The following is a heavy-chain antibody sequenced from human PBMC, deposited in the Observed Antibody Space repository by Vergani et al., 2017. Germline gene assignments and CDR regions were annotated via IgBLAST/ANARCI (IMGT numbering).Heavy chain of an antibody. Sequence: EVQLVETGGGLIQPGGSLRLSCAASGFTVSSNYMSWVRQAPGKGLEWVSVIYSGGSTYYADSVKGRFTISRDNSKNTLYLQMNSLRAEDTAVYYCAKDDYDILTGSLGYWGQGTLVTVSS. V-gene: IGHV3-53*02. CDR3: AKDDYDILTGSLGY. CDR2: IYSGGST. D-gene: IGHD3-9*01. CDR1: GFTVSSNY. J-gene: IGHJ4*02.